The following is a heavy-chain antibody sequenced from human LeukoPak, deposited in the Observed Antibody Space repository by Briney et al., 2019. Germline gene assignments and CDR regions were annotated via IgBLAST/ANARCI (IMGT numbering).Heavy chain of an antibody. Sequence: SETLSLTCTVSGGSISSYYWSWIRHPAGKELEWIGRIYTSGSTNYNPSLKSRVTMSVDTSKNQFSLKLSSVTAADTAVYYCARASINMVRGVVFDYWGQGTLVTVSS. J-gene: IGHJ4*02. CDR1: GGSISSYY. CDR2: IYTSGST. CDR3: ARASINMVRGVVFDY. V-gene: IGHV4-4*07. D-gene: IGHD3-10*01.